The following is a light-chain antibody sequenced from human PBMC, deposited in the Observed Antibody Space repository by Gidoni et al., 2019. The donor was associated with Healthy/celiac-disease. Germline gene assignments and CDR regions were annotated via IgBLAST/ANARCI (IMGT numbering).Light chain of an antibody. Sequence: QSLVTQPPSASGTPGQRVTISCSGTSSNVEVNSVYWYQQFPGMAPKLLMYRDNERPSGVPDRFSGSKSGTSASLAISGLRPEDEADYYCAVWDDTLTGYVFGPGTKVTAL. J-gene: IGLJ1*01. CDR2: RDN. CDR1: SSNVEVNS. CDR3: AVWDDTLTGYV. V-gene: IGLV1-47*01.